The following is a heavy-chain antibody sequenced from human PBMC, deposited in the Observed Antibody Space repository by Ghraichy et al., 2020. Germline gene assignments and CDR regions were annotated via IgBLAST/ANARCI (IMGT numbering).Heavy chain of an antibody. CDR2: ISARGTT. CDR1: GDSISSGTYF. V-gene: IGHV4-61*02. J-gene: IGHJ5*02. Sequence: SETPSLTCSVSGDSISSGTYFWNWIRQPAGKGLQWIGRISARGTTNYTPSLKSRLTFSMDTSKNQFSLKLSSVTAADTAVCYCARAGSSNFDPVDRWGQGTLVTVSS. CDR3: ARAGSSNFDPVDR. D-gene: IGHD4-11*01.